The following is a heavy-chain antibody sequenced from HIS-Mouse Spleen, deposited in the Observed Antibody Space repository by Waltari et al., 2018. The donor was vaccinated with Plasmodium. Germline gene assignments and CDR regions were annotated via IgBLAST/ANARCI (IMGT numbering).Heavy chain of an antibody. J-gene: IGHJ4*02. CDR2: IYTSGST. V-gene: IGHV4-4*07. CDR1: GGSISSYY. D-gene: IGHD5-18*01. Sequence: QVQLQESGPGLVKPSETLSLTCTVSGGSISSYYWSWIRQPAGKGLEWIGRIYTSGSTNHNPSLKSRVTMAVDTSKNQFALKLSSVTAADTAVYYCARASGGYSYGRVFDYWGQGTLVTVSS. CDR3: ARASGGYSYGRVFDY.